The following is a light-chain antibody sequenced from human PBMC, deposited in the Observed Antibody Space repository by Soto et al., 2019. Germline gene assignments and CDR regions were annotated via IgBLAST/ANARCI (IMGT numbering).Light chain of an antibody. J-gene: IGLJ2*01. CDR2: EVS. V-gene: IGLV2-14*01. CDR1: SSDVGGYNY. Sequence: QSALTQPASVSGSPGQSITISCTGTSSDVGGYNYVSWYQQSPGKAPKLMIYEVSNRPSGVSNRFSGSKSGNTASLTISGLQTEDDADYYCSSYTSRSTVVFGGGTKLTVL. CDR3: SSYTSRSTVV.